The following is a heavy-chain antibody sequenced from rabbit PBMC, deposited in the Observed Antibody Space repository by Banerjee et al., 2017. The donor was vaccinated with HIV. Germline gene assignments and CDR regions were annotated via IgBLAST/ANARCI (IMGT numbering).Heavy chain of an antibody. CDR2: IGAGTGRT. Sequence: QEQLEESGGDLVKPEGSLTLTCTASGFSLSSSYWICWVRQAPGKGLEWIACIGAGTGRTYYASWAKGRFTISKTSSTTVTLQLTSLTAADTAAYFCARDVAGSRIRLDLWGPGTLVTVS. J-gene: IGHJ3*01. V-gene: IGHV1S45*01. D-gene: IGHD4-2*01. CDR3: ARDVAGSRIRLDL. CDR1: GFSLSSSYW.